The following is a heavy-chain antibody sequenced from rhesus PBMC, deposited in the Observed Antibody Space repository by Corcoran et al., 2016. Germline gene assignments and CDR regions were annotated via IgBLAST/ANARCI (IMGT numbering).Heavy chain of an antibody. D-gene: IGHD1-20*01. Sequence: QVTLKESGPALVKPTQTLTLTCTFSGFSISTTGTGVGWIRQPPGKALEWLASIYWNDSKYYRTSLKSRLTIAKDTSKNPVVLTMTNRDPVDTATYYCARIGIAGTPLRFDVWGPGVLVTVSS. J-gene: IGHJ5-1*01. V-gene: IGHV2-95*01. CDR2: IYWNDSK. CDR3: ARIGIAGTPLRFDV. CDR1: GFSISTTGTG.